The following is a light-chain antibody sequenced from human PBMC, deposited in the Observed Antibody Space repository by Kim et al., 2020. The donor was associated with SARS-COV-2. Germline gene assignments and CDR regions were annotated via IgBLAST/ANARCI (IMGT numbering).Light chain of an antibody. V-gene: IGLV9-49*01. CDR1: SGYSNYK. CDR2: VGTGGSVG. CDR3: GADHGSGHKFVYV. J-gene: IGLJ1*01. Sequence: QPVLTQPPSASASLGASVTLTCTLSSGYSNYKVDWYQQRPGKGPRFVMRVGTGGSVGSKGDGIPDRFSVLGSGLNRYLIIKNIQEEDESDYHCGADHGSGHKFVYVFGTGTQLTVL.